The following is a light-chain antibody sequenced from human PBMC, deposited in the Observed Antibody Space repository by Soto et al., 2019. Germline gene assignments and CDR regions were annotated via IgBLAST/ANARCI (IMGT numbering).Light chain of an antibody. Sequence: QSVLSQRASVYGSPGPATTISCTGTSSDVGAFYHVSWYQQHPGKAPKLIISDVSYRPSGVSNRFSGSKSDNTASLTISGLQAEDEADYYCSSFAAGTTPHVFGGGTKVTVL. CDR3: SSFAAGTTPHV. J-gene: IGLJ1*01. V-gene: IGLV2-14*01. CDR1: SSDVGAFYH. CDR2: DVS.